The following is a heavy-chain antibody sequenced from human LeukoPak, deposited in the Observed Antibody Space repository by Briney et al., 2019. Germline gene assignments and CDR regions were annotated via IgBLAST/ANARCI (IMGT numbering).Heavy chain of an antibody. CDR1: GFTVISNY. CDR3: ARVHYYYVSIGDY. D-gene: IGHD3-22*01. CDR2: IYSGGST. Sequence: PGGSLRLSCAASGFTVISNYMSWVPQAPQKGLECVSVIYSGGSTYYADSVKGRFTISRDNSKNTLYLQMNRLRSEDTAVYYCARVHYYYVSIGDYWGQGTLVTVSS. J-gene: IGHJ4*02. V-gene: IGHV3-53*01.